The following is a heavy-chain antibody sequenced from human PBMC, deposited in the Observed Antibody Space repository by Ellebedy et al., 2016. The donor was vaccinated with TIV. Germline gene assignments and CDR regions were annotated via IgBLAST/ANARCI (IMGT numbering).Heavy chain of an antibody. J-gene: IGHJ6*02. D-gene: IGHD3-10*01. CDR1: GFIFDDYA. CDR3: AKDLSSGTYYYYAMDV. V-gene: IGHV3-9*03. Sequence: PGGSLRLSCTASGFIFDDYAMHWVRQAPGKGLEWVSSISWNSGNIDYADSVKGRFSISRDNAKNSLFLQMNSLRVEDMALYYCAKDLSSGTYYYYAMDVWGQGTTVTVS. CDR2: ISWNSGNI.